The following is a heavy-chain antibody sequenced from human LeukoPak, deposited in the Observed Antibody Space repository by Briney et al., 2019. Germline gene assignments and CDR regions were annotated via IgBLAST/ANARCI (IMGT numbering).Heavy chain of an antibody. CDR1: GFTFSSYA. CDR3: AKGFYYYDSSGFDP. D-gene: IGHD3-22*01. Sequence: PGGSLRLSCAASGFTFSSYAMSWVRQALGKGLEWVSAISGSGGSTYYADSVKGRFTISRDNSKNTLYLQMNSLRAEDTAVYYCAKGFYYYDSSGFDPWGQGTLVTVSS. J-gene: IGHJ5*02. V-gene: IGHV3-23*01. CDR2: ISGSGGST.